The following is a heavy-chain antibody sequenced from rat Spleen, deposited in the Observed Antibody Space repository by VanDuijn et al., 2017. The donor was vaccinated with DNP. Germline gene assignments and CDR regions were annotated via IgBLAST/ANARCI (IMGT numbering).Heavy chain of an antibody. CDR2: INKDGSII. J-gene: IGHJ3*01. D-gene: IGHD5-1*01. Sequence: EVKLVESGGGLVQPGRSLKLSCAASGLNFSDYWMGWVRQAPGKGLKWIGEINKDGSIINHSPSLQDRFTISRDNAQNSLFPQMIKLGSEDTAIYYCVTRGTGSDNWFADWGQGTPVTVSS. CDR3: VTRGTGSDNWFAD. V-gene: IGHV4-2*01. CDR1: GLNFSDYW.